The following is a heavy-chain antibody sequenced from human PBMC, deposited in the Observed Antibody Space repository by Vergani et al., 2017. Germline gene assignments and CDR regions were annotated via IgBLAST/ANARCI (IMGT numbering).Heavy chain of an antibody. D-gene: IGHD2-2*01. V-gene: IGHV3-23*01. CDR1: GFTFSSYT. J-gene: IGHJ4*02. CDR3: AKSIRIVVQAAYFDY. Sequence: EVQLLESGGGLVQPGGSLRPSCAASGFTFSSYTMTWVRQAPGKGLEWVSAISGSGGSTYYADSVKGRFTISRDNSKNTLYLQMNSLRAEDTAIFYCAKSIRIVVQAAYFDYWGQGTLVTVSS. CDR2: ISGSGGST.